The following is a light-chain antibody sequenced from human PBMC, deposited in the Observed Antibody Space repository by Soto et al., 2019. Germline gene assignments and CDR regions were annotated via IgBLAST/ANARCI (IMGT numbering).Light chain of an antibody. CDR1: QSVSNN. V-gene: IGKV3-15*01. Sequence: EIVMTQSPATLSVSPGERATLSCRASQSVSNNLAWYQQKPGQAPRLLIYGASTRATGIPVRFSGSGSGTEFTLTINSLQSEDFAVYYCQQHDNWPRTFGQGTKVDIK. CDR2: GAS. J-gene: IGKJ1*01. CDR3: QQHDNWPRT.